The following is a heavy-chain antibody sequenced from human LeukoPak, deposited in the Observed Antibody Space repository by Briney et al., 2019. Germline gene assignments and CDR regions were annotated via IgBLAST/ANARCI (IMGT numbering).Heavy chain of an antibody. Sequence: GGSLRLSCAASGFTFSSYGMHWVRQAPGKGLEXXXXXXXXXSNKYYAXXXKXXXTISXXNSKNTLYLQMNSLRAEDTAVYYCARDVEKRSGSSYGMDVWGQGTTVTVSS. CDR2: XXXXXSNK. V-gene: IGHV3-33*01. J-gene: IGHJ6*02. CDR1: GFTFSSYG. D-gene: IGHD3-10*01. CDR3: ARDVEKRSGSSYGMDV.